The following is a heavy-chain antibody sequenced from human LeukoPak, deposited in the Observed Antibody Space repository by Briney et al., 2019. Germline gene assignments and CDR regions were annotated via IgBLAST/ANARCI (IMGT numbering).Heavy chain of an antibody. Sequence: PSETLSLTCAVYGGSFSGYYWSWIRQPPGKGLEWIGYIYYSGSTNYNPSLKSRVTISVDTSKNQFSLKLSSVTAADTAVYYCASWANSGSYFFDYWGQGTLVTVSS. CDR3: ASWANSGSYFFDY. V-gene: IGHV4-59*08. D-gene: IGHD1-26*01. CDR1: GGSFSGYY. J-gene: IGHJ4*02. CDR2: IYYSGST.